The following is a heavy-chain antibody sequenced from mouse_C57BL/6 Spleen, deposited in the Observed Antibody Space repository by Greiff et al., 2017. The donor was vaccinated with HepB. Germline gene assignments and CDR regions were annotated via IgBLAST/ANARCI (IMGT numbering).Heavy chain of an antibody. J-gene: IGHJ4*01. CDR3: ARSAAYSNYDYYAMDY. CDR1: GYAFSSSW. CDR2: IYPGDGDT. Sequence: QVQLQQSGPELVKPGASVKISCKASGYAFSSSWMNWVKQRPGKGLEWIGRIYPGDGDTNYNGKFKGKATLTADKSSSTAYMQLSSLTSEDSAVYFCARSAAYSNYDYYAMDYWGQGTSVTVSS. D-gene: IGHD2-5*01. V-gene: IGHV1-82*01.